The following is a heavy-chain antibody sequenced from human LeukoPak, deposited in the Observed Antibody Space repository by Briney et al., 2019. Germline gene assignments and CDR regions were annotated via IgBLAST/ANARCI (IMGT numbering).Heavy chain of an antibody. V-gene: IGHV1-69*05. J-gene: IGHJ4*02. CDR1: GGTFSSYA. Sequence: VASVKVSCKASGGTFSSYAISWVRQAPGQGLEWMGGIIPIFGTANYAQKFQGRVTITTDESTSTAYMELSSLRSEDTAVYYCARARSITIFGVVIWGQGTLVTVSS. D-gene: IGHD3-3*01. CDR3: ARARSITIFGVVI. CDR2: IIPIFGTA.